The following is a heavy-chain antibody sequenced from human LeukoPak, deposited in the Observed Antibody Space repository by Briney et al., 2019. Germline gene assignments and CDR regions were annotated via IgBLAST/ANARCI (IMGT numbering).Heavy chain of an antibody. V-gene: IGHV3-21*01. J-gene: IGHJ4*02. CDR2: ISSSGTYI. D-gene: IGHD4-17*01. Sequence: KSGGSLRLSCAASGFTFSTYSMNWVRQAPGEGLEWVSSISSSGTYIYYADSVKGRFTISRDTAKNSLFLQMNSLRAEDTAVYYCARDQYGDYSYDYWGQGTLVTVSS. CDR1: GFTFSTYS. CDR3: ARDQYGDYSYDY.